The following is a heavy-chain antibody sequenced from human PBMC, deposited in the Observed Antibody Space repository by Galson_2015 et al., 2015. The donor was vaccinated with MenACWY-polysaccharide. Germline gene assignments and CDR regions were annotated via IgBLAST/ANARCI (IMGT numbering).Heavy chain of an antibody. CDR2: ISSGGTI. J-gene: IGHJ4*02. D-gene: IGHD1-26*01. Sequence: SLRLSCAASGFTFSSYRMNWVRQAPGKGLEWVSYISSGGTIYYADSVKGRLTISSDTAKNSLYLQMNSLRDDDTAVYYCARVLKGLVGATPDYWGQGTLVTVSS. V-gene: IGHV3-48*02. CDR1: GFTFSSYR. CDR3: ARVLKGLVGATPDY.